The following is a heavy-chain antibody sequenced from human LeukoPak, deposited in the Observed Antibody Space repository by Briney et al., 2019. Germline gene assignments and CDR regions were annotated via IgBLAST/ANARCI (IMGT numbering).Heavy chain of an antibody. CDR1: GGSISTTGYY. Sequence: SETLSLTCTVSGGSISTTGYYWAWIRQPPGKGLQWIASIYYSGSTYYNSSLKSRVTISVDTSKNQFSLKLSSMTAADTAVYYCASDKGYSNNYFDYWGQGTLVTVSS. CDR3: ASDKGYSNNYFDY. J-gene: IGHJ4*02. V-gene: IGHV4-39*02. D-gene: IGHD6-13*01. CDR2: IYYSGST.